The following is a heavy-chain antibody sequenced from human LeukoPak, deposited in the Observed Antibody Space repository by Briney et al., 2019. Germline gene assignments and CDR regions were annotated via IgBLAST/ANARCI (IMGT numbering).Heavy chain of an antibody. Sequence: ASVKVSCKASGYTFTSYYMHWVRQAPGQGLEWMGIINPSGGSTSYAQKFQGRVTMTRDTSTSTVYMELSSLRSEDTAVYYCARAVYYDSGGRSADFDYWGQGTLVTVSS. CDR3: ARAVYYDSGGRSADFDY. J-gene: IGHJ4*02. CDR2: INPSGGST. D-gene: IGHD3-22*01. CDR1: GYTFTSYY. V-gene: IGHV1-46*01.